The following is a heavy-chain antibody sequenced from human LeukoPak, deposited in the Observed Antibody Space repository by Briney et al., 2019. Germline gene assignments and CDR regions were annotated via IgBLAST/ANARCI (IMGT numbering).Heavy chain of an antibody. J-gene: IGHJ4*02. Sequence: GASVKVSCKASGYTFTGYYMHWVRQAPGQGLEWMGWINPNSGGTNYAQKFQGRVTMTRDTSISTAYMELSRLRSDATAVYYCASLDCTNGVCLDYFDYWGQGTLVTVSS. CDR2: INPNSGGT. V-gene: IGHV1-2*02. CDR3: ASLDCTNGVCLDYFDY. CDR1: GYTFTGYY. D-gene: IGHD2-8*01.